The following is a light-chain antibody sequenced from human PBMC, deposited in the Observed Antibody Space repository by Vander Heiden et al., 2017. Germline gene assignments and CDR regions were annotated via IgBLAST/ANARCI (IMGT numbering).Light chain of an antibody. Sequence: SYELTQPPSVSVPPGQTASITCSGDKLGDKYACWYQQKPGQSPVLVIYQDSKRPSGIPERFSGSNSGNTATLTISGTQAMDEADYYCQEWDSSSYVFGTGTKVTVL. CDR2: QDS. CDR1: KLGDKY. CDR3: QEWDSSSYV. J-gene: IGLJ1*01. V-gene: IGLV3-1*01.